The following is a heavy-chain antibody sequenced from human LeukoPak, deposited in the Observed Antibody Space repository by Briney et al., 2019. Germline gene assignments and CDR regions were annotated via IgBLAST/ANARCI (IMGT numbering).Heavy chain of an antibody. Sequence: PGGSLRLSCAASGLTFSNYAMSWVRQAPGKGLEWVSSISHSGGSTDYADSVKGRFTISRDNSENTLYLQMSSLGAEDTAVYSCARPGIAAGDKMGWFDPWGQGTLVTVSS. CDR2: ISHSGGST. CDR3: ARPGIAAGDKMGWFDP. V-gene: IGHV3-23*01. J-gene: IGHJ5*02. D-gene: IGHD6-13*01. CDR1: GLTFSNYA.